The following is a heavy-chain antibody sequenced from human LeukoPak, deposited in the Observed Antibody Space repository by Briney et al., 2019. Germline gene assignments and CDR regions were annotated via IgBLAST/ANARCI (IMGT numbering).Heavy chain of an antibody. D-gene: IGHD4-17*01. CDR3: AREITVTAGPHYYYYGMDV. V-gene: IGHV4-4*07. Sequence: SETLSLTRTVSGGSISSYYWSWIRQPAGKGLEWIGRIYTSGSTNYNPSLKSRVTMSVDTSKNQFSLKLSSVTAADTAVYYCAREITVTAGPHYYYYGMDVWGQGTTVTVSS. J-gene: IGHJ6*02. CDR1: GGSISSYY. CDR2: IYTSGST.